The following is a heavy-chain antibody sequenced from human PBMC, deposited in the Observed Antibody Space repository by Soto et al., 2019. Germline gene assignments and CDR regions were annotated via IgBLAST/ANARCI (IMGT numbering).Heavy chain of an antibody. J-gene: IGHJ4*02. CDR1: GFTFNSYA. CDR2: ISASGGRT. V-gene: IGHV3-23*01. D-gene: IGHD4-17*01. Sequence: GGSLRLSCAASGFTFNSYAMSWVRQAPGKGLDWVSAISASGGRTYYADSVKGRFTISRDDSKNTLYLQMNSLRAEDTAVYYCAKDNGDSSPDYWGQGTLVTVSS. CDR3: AKDNGDSSPDY.